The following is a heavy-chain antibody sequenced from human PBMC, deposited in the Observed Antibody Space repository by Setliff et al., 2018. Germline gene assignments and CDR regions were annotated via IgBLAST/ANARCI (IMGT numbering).Heavy chain of an antibody. J-gene: IGHJ6*02. Sequence: PSETLSLTCAVYGGSFSGYYWSWIRQPPGKGLEWIGEINHSGSTNYNPSLKSRVTISVDTSKNQLSLKLSSVTAADTAVYYCARGSQYYNFWSGYHLDYYYYGMDVWGQGTTVTVSS. CDR2: INHSGST. CDR1: GGSFSGYY. D-gene: IGHD3-3*01. CDR3: ARGSQYYNFWSGYHLDYYYYGMDV. V-gene: IGHV4-34*01.